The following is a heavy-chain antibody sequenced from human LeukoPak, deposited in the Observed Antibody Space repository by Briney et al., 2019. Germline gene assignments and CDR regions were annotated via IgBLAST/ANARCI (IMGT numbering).Heavy chain of an antibody. CDR3: ARVGMTKFSGVYYYCYMDV. CDR1: GGSISSSNW. D-gene: IGHD1-26*01. J-gene: IGHJ6*03. Sequence: PSGTLSLTCAVSGGSISSSNWWSWVRQTPGKGLEWIGAIYHSGSLNYNPSVKSRVTISVDKSKNQFSLRLSSVTAADTAVYYCARVGMTKFSGVYYYCYMDVWGKGTTVTVSS. V-gene: IGHV4-4*02. CDR2: IYHSGSL.